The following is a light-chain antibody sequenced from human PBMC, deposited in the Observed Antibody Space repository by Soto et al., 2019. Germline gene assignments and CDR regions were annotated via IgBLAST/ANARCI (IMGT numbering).Light chain of an antibody. Sequence: DIQMTQSPSTLSASVGDRVTITCRASQSISSWLAWYQQKPGKAPTLLIHGASSLQSGVPPRYSGSGYGTDFTLTISSLQPDDFATYYCQHYNSYSEAFGQGTKVDIK. J-gene: IGKJ1*01. CDR1: QSISSW. CDR2: GAS. CDR3: QHYNSYSEA. V-gene: IGKV1-5*01.